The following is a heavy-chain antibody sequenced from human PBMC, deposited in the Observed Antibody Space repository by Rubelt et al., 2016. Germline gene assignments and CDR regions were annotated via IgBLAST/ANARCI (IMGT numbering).Heavy chain of an antibody. D-gene: IGHD5/OR15-5a*01. CDR1: GFTFNHSW. J-gene: IGHJ6*02. Sequence: EVQLVESGGGLVKPGGSLRLSCAASGFTFNHSWMSWVRQAPGKGLEWVANINQDGSEKKYVDSVKGRFTISRDNAKNSLLLQMSSLRAEDTAVYYCARAPQVYCSYGLEVWGQGTTVTVSS. CDR3: ARAPQVYCSYGLEV. V-gene: IGHV3-7*03. CDR2: INQDGSEK.